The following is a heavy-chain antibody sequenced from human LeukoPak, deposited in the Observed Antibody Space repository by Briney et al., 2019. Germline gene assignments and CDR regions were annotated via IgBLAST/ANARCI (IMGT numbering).Heavy chain of an antibody. D-gene: IGHD1-26*01. CDR3: ATQRIVGAIEN. Sequence: AASVKVSCKASGYTFTSYAMHWVRQAPGQRLEWMGWINAGNGNTKYSQNFQGRVTLTRDTSASTAYMELSSLRSEDTAVYYCATQRIVGAIENWGQGTLVTVSS. CDR2: INAGNGNT. CDR1: GYTFTSYA. J-gene: IGHJ4*02. V-gene: IGHV1-3*01.